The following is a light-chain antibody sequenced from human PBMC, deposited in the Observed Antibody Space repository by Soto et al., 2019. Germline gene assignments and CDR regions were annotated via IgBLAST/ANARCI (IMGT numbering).Light chain of an antibody. CDR2: GAS. Sequence: EIVLTQSPGTLSLSQGERATLSCRASQSISSSHLAWYQQKPGQAPRLLIYGASNRATGLPDRFSGSGSGTDFTLTISRLEPEDFAVYYCQQYGTSPRTFGQGTKVEIK. V-gene: IGKV3-20*01. CDR1: QSISSSH. J-gene: IGKJ1*01. CDR3: QQYGTSPRT.